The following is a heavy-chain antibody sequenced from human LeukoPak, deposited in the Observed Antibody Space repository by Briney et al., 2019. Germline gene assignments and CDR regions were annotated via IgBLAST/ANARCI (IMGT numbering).Heavy chain of an antibody. CDR3: AKVGPGAVATILGGYYYYGMDV. Sequence: GGSLRLSCAASGFTFSSYGMHWVRQAPGKGLEWVAVISYDGSNKYYADSVKGRFTISRDNSKNTLYLQMNSLRAEDTAVYYCAKVGPGAVATILGGYYYYGMDVWGQGTTVTVSS. D-gene: IGHD5-12*01. CDR1: GFTFSSYG. CDR2: ISYDGSNK. J-gene: IGHJ6*02. V-gene: IGHV3-30*18.